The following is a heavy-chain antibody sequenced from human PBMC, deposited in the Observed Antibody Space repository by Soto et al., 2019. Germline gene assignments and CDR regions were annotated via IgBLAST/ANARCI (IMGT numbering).Heavy chain of an antibody. CDR1: GFTFSMYS. J-gene: IGHJ6*02. CDR3: ARDHLILPAHDFFYGSDV. Sequence: GGSLRLSCDVSGFTFSMYSMRWVRQSPGKGLEWVAKIPQDGVDGHYADSVKGRFTISRDNGKNSLYLQLNNLRAEDTAVYYCARDHLILPAHDFFYGSDVWGRGATVTVSS. V-gene: IGHV3-7*03. CDR2: IPQDGVDG. D-gene: IGHD2-21*02.